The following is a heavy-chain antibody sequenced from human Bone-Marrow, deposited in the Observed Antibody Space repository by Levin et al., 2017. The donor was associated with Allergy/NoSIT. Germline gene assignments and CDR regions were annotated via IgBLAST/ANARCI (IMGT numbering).Heavy chain of an antibody. Sequence: SETLSLTCIVSGDSISSYSYYWVWIRQPPGKGLEWIGSIYYTESTYYNPSLNGRVTMSVDVSQNQFSLKLTSVTAADTAMYFCARDRQGVGATFDPWGQGILVTVSS. D-gene: IGHD2-8*01. V-gene: IGHV4-39*07. CDR2: IYYTEST. J-gene: IGHJ5*02. CDR1: GDSISSYSYY. CDR3: ARDRQGVGATFDP.